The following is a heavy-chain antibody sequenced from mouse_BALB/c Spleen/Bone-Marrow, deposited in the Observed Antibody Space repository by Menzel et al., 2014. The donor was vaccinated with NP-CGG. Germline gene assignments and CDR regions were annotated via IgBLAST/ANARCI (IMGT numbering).Heavy chain of an antibody. V-gene: IGHV1-80*01. J-gene: IGHJ4*01. CDR1: GDAVSSYW. Sequence: QVQLQQPGAELVRPGPSVKISCKSSGDAVSSYWLDWVKQRPGQGLEWIGQIYPGDGYTDDNGNFKDKATLTVDRSTSTAFIQLSSLTTEASAVYFGARWYRDPHFAMDYWGPGTSVTVSS. CDR3: ARWYRDPHFAMDY. CDR2: IYPGDGYT. D-gene: IGHD2-14*01.